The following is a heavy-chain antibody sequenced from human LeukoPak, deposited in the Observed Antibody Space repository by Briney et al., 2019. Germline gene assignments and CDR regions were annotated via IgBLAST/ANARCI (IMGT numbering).Heavy chain of an antibody. CDR2: ISGSGGST. CDR1: GFTFSSYA. V-gene: IGHV3-23*01. CDR3: AKAPHIVVVPAAYFDC. D-gene: IGHD2-2*01. J-gene: IGHJ4*02. Sequence: GGSLRLSCAASGFTFSSYAMSWVRQAPGKGLEWVSAISGSGGSTYYADSVKGRFTISGDNSKNTLYLQMNSLRAEDTAVYYCAKAPHIVVVPAAYFDCWGQGTLVTVSS.